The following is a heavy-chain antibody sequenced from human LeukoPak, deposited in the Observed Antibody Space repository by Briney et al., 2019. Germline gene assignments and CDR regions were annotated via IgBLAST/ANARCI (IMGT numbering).Heavy chain of an antibody. D-gene: IGHD6-13*01. CDR1: GGSFSNFY. Sequence: PSETLSLTCAVSGGSFSNFYWNWIRQPPGKGLEWIGEINHSGDTNYNPSLKSRVTISVDTSKNQFSLKLSSVTAADTAVYYCARDGPGIAAAGDYWGQGTLVTVSS. J-gene: IGHJ4*02. CDR2: INHSGDT. CDR3: ARDGPGIAAAGDY. V-gene: IGHV4-34*01.